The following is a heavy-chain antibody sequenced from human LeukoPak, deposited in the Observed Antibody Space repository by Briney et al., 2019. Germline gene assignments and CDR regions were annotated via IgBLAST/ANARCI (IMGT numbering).Heavy chain of an antibody. CDR3: ARAEQQLGIDY. V-gene: IGHV4-30-2*01. J-gene: IGHJ4*02. CDR1: GGSISSGGYS. CDR2: IYHSGST. Sequence: SETLSLTCAVSGGSISSGGYSWSWIRQPPGKGLEWIGYIYHSGSTYYNPSLKSRVTISVDRSKNQFSLELSSVTAADTAVYYCARAEQQLGIDYWGQGTLVTVSS. D-gene: IGHD6-13*01.